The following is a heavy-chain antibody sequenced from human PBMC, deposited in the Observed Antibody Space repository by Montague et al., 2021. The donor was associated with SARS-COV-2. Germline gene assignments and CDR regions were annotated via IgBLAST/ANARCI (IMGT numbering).Heavy chain of an antibody. V-gene: IGHV3-30*04. CDR3: ANQLVGLYGMDV. CDR2: ISYDGSNK. D-gene: IGHD2-21*01. CDR1: GFTFSSYA. Sequence: SLRLSCAASGFTFSSYAMHWVRQAPGKGLEWVAVISYDGSNKYYADSVKGRFTISRDNSKNTLYLQMNSLRAEDTAVYYCANQLVGLYGMDVWGQGTTVTVPS. J-gene: IGHJ6*02.